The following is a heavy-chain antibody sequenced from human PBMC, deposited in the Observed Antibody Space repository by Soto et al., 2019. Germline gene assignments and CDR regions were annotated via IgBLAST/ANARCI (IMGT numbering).Heavy chain of an antibody. CDR1: GFTVSSNY. Sequence: EVQLVESGGGLIQPGGSLRLSCAASGFTVSSNYMSWVRQAPGKGLEWVSVIYSGGSTYYADSVKGRFTISRDNSKNTLYLQMNSLRGEDTAVYYCARDTNPPYYYVSRSFYGMDVWGQGTTVSV. D-gene: IGHD3-10*01. CDR3: ARDTNPPYYYVSRSFYGMDV. CDR2: IYSGGST. J-gene: IGHJ6*02. V-gene: IGHV3-53*01.